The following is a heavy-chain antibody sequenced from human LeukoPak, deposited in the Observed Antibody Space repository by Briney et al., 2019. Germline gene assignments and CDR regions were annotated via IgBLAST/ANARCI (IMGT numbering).Heavy chain of an antibody. CDR3: ARRRSGKNWFDP. CDR2: INYSGTT. Sequence: PSESLSLTCTVSRGSLSRGAYYSGWVRQPPGEGRGWIASINYSGTTFYNPSLKSRVTISVDTSENQFSLKLSSVTAADTALYYCARRRSGKNWFDPWGQGTLVTVSS. J-gene: IGHJ5*02. V-gene: IGHV4-39*01. CDR1: RGSLSRGAYY. D-gene: IGHD3-10*01.